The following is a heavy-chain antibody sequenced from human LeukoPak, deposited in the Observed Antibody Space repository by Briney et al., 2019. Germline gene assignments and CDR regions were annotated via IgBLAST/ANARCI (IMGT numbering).Heavy chain of an antibody. J-gene: IGHJ4*02. CDR2: IIPILGIA. Sequence: GASVKVSCKASGGTFSSYAISWVRQAPGQGLEWMGRIIPILGIANYAQKFQGRVTITADKSTSTAHMELSSLRSEDTAVYYCARERVGGYYFDYWGQGTAVTVSS. CDR1: GGTFSSYA. D-gene: IGHD3-10*01. V-gene: IGHV1-69*04. CDR3: ARERVGGYYFDY.